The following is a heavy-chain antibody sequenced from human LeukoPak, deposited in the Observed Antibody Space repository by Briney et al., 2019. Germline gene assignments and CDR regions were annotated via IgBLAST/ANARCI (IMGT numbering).Heavy chain of an antibody. CDR2: ISAYNGNT. Sequence: ASVKVSCKASGYTFTSYGISWVRQAPGQGLEWMGWISAYNGNTNYAQKLQGRVTITTDTSTSTAYMELRSLRSDDAAVYYCARDLVGFGSNRYFDYWGQGTLVTVSS. CDR3: ARDLVGFGSNRYFDY. J-gene: IGHJ4*02. V-gene: IGHV1-18*01. CDR1: GYTFTSYG. D-gene: IGHD2-2*01.